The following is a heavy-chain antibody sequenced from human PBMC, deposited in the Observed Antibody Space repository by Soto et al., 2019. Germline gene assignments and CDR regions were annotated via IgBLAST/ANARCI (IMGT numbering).Heavy chain of an antibody. Sequence: LSLTCSVSGASISRGGHYWTWIRQHPGKGPQWIGYIYYSASTHYNPSLKSRVTISVDTSKNPYHLRLGSVTPAATAVYYCARASSTWYALGYCRQRTRVTASS. V-gene: IGHV4-31*03. CDR2: IYYSAST. CDR1: GASISRGGHY. D-gene: IGHD6-13*01. J-gene: IGHJ4*02. CDR3: ARASSTWYALGY.